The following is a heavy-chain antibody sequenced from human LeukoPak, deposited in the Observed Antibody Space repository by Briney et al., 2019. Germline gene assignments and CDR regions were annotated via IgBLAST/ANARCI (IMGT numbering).Heavy chain of an antibody. J-gene: IGHJ3*02. Sequence: SETLSLTCAVSGGSISSGGYSWSWIRQPPGKGLEWIGYIYHSGSTYYNPSLKSRVTISVDRSKNQFSLKLSSVTAADTAVYYCARASVYYDSSGYYDYDAFDIWGQGTMVTVSS. D-gene: IGHD3-22*01. CDR1: GGSISSGGYS. V-gene: IGHV4-30-2*01. CDR2: IYHSGST. CDR3: ARASVYYDSSGYYDYDAFDI.